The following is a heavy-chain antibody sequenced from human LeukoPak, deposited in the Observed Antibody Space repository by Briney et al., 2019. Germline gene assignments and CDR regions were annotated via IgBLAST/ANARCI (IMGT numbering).Heavy chain of an antibody. CDR3: ARGYCSSTSCYFGYWYFDL. CDR2: ISAYNGNT. CDR1: VYTFTSYG. J-gene: IGHJ2*01. D-gene: IGHD2-2*01. Sequence: ASVKVSCKASVYTFTSYGISWVRQAPGQGLEWMGWISAYNGNTNYAQKLQGRVTMTTDTSTSTAYMELRSLRSDDTAVYYCARGYCSSTSCYFGYWYFDLWGRGTLVTVSS. V-gene: IGHV1-18*01.